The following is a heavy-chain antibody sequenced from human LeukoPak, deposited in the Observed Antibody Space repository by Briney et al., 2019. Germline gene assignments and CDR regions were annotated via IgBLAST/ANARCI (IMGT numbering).Heavy chain of an antibody. CDR1: GGSISSGSYY. CDR3: ARDDMGIAAPGAY. CDR2: IYTSGSA. D-gene: IGHD6-13*01. V-gene: IGHV4-61*02. Sequence: PSETLSLTCTVSGGSISSGSYYWSWIRQPAGKGLEWIGRIYTSGSATYSPSLKSRVTMSLDTSKNQFSLNLSSVTAADTAVYYCARDDMGIAAPGAYWGQGTVVTVSS. J-gene: IGHJ4*02.